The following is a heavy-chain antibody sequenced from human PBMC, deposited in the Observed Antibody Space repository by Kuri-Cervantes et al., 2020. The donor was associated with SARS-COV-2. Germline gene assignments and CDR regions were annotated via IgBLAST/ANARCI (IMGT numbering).Heavy chain of an antibody. Sequence: ASVKVSCKAYGYTFTSNAVHWVRQAPGQRLEWMGWINADNDNTKYSQKFQGRVSITRDTSASTAYMELGSLRSEDTAVYYCARVQRGDYYYYGMDVWGQGTTVTVSS. J-gene: IGHJ6*02. CDR1: GYTFTSNA. CDR2: INADNDNT. CDR3: ARVQRGDYYYYGMDV. V-gene: IGHV1-3*01.